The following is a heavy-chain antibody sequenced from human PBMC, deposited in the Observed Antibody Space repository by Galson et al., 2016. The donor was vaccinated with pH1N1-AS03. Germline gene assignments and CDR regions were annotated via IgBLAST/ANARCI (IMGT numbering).Heavy chain of an antibody. Sequence: QSGAEVKKPGQSLKISCESSGYSFTTYWIAWVRQMPGKGLEWMGVIYPLDSDTRYSPSIQGQVNISADKSISTAYLQWRSLKASDTAMYYCVRQGRGNGEMSAIARHGMEVWGQGTTVIVSS. CDR3: VRQGRGNGEMSAIARHGMEV. V-gene: IGHV5-51*01. CDR2: IYPLDSDT. D-gene: IGHD5-24*01. CDR1: GYSFTTYW. J-gene: IGHJ6*02.